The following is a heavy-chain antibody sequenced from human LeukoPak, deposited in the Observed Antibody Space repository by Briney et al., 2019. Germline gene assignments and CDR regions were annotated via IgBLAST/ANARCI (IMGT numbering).Heavy chain of an antibody. V-gene: IGHV4-59*11. Sequence: SETLSLTCIVSGGSISSHYWSWIRQPPGKGLEWIGYISRSGSTNYNPSLKSRVTISVDTSKNQFSLKLSSVTAADTAVYYCATVGLHWDVGFDYWGQGTLVTVSS. J-gene: IGHJ4*02. CDR2: ISRSGST. CDR3: ATVGLHWDVGFDY. D-gene: IGHD4-11*01. CDR1: GGSISSHY.